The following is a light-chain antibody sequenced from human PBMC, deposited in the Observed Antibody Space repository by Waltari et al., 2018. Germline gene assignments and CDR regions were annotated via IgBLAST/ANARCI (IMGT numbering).Light chain of an antibody. J-gene: IGLJ2*01. CDR2: ENN. CDR3: ETWDNSLNGPL. V-gene: IGLV1-51*02. Sequence: SVLTQPPSVSGDPGQRVTISCTGSSSNIENYDVYWYQQLPGTAPKLLIYENNKRPSGVSARFSGSKSGTSASLTITGLQSEDEAEYYCETWDNSLNGPLFGGGTRLTVL. CDR1: SSNIENYD.